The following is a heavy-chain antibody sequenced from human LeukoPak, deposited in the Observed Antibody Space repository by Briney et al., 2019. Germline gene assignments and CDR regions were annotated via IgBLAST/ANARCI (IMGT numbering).Heavy chain of an antibody. CDR2: INPSGGST. Sequence: ASVKVSCKASGYTFTSPYMHWVPQAPGQGLEWMGIINPSGGSTSYAQKFQGRVTMTRDTSTSTVYMELSSLRSEDTAVYYCARYPGEQLGHDYWGQGTLVTVSS. J-gene: IGHJ4*02. CDR1: GYTFTSPY. V-gene: IGHV1-46*01. CDR3: ARYPGEQLGHDY. D-gene: IGHD6-6*01.